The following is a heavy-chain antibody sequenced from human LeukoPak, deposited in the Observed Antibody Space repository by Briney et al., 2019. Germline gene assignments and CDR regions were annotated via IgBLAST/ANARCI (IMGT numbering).Heavy chain of an antibody. Sequence: GGSLRLSCAASGFTFSTYGMSWVRQAPGKGLEWVSAISGDGFSTFYADSVKGRFTISRDNSKNTLYLQMKSLRAEDTAVYYCAKGGGYEAQYYYYYLDVWGKGTTVTISS. CDR2: ISGDGFST. CDR1: GFTFSTYG. V-gene: IGHV3-23*01. D-gene: IGHD5-12*01. CDR3: AKGGGYEAQYYYYYLDV. J-gene: IGHJ6*03.